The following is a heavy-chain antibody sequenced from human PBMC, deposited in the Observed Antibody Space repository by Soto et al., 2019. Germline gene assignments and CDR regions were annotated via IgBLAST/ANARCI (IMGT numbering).Heavy chain of an antibody. D-gene: IGHD3-22*01. Sequence: KFQGRVTITRDTSASTAYMELSSLRSEDTAVYYCARDGVVLSTTASAYFDYWGQGTLVTVSS. CDR3: ARDGVVLSTTASAYFDY. J-gene: IGHJ4*02. V-gene: IGHV1-3*01.